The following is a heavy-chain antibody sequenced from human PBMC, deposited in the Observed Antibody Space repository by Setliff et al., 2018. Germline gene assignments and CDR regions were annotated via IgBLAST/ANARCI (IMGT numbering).Heavy chain of an antibody. V-gene: IGHV4-38-2*02. CDR2: IYHTGST. CDR3: AREQWLDPPGYYYMDV. J-gene: IGHJ6*03. D-gene: IGHD6-19*01. CDR1: GFSISSAYY. Sequence: SETLSLTCTVSGFSISSAYYWGWIRQPPGKGLEWIGSIYHTGSTYYKSSLKSRVTMSIDTSKNQFSLKLNSVTAADMAVYYCAREQWLDPPGYYYMDVWAKGTTVTVSS.